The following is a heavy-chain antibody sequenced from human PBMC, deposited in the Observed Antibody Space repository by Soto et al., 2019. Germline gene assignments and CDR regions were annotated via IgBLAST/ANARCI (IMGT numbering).Heavy chain of an antibody. Sequence: EAQLVGSGGGLVQPGESLRLSCAASGFALRTYWMSWVHQAPGKGLEWVANIKQDGSAKFYVDSVRGRFTISRDNANNSLYLQLNSLRAEDTAVYYCARDDGYRGFDCWGQGTLVTVSS. J-gene: IGHJ4*02. CDR3: ARDDGYRGFDC. CDR2: IKQDGSAK. CDR1: GFALRTYW. D-gene: IGHD6-25*01. V-gene: IGHV3-7*01.